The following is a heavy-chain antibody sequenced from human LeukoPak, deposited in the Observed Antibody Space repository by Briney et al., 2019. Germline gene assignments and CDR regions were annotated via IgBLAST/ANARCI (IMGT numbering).Heavy chain of an antibody. Sequence: QSGGSLRLSCAASGFTFDDYAMHWVRQAPGKGLEWVSGISWNSGSIGYADSVKGRFTISRDNAKNSLYLQMNSLRAEDTALYFCAKAEYYYDSSGYYNAHKYYFDYWGQGTLVTVSS. CDR3: AKAEYYYDSSGYYNAHKYYFDY. J-gene: IGHJ4*02. CDR1: GFTFDDYA. D-gene: IGHD3-22*01. V-gene: IGHV3-9*01. CDR2: ISWNSGSI.